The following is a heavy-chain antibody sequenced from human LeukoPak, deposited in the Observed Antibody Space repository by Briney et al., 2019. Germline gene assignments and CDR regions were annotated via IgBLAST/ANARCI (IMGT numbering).Heavy chain of an antibody. CDR3: AREVVRHYYYMDV. D-gene: IGHD2-15*01. J-gene: IGHJ6*03. CDR1: GGSFSGYY. V-gene: IGHV4-59*01. Sequence: SETLSLTCAVYGGSFSGYYWSWIRQPPGKGLEWIGYIYYSGSTNYNPSLKSRVTISVDTSKNQFSLKLSSVTAADTAVYYCAREVVRHYYYMDVWGKGTTVTVSS. CDR2: IYYSGST.